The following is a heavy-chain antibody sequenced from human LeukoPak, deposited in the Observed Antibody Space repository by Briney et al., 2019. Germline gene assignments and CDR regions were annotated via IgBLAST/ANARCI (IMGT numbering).Heavy chain of an antibody. CDR3: ARDYVWGSYREYYFDY. D-gene: IGHD3-16*02. J-gene: IGHJ4*02. CDR1: GYTFTSYG. CDR2: ISAYNGNT. V-gene: IGHV1-18*01. Sequence: GASVKVSCKASGYTFTSYGISWVRQAPGQGLEWMGWISAYNGNTNYAQKPQGRVTMTTDTSTSTAYMELRSLRSDDTAVYYCARDYVWGSYREYYFDYWGQGTLVTVSS.